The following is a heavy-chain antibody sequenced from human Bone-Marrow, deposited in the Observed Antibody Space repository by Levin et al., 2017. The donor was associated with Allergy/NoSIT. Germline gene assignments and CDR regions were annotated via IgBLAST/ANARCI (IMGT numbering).Heavy chain of an antibody. CDR1: GFTFDSYA. CDR3: TKLPHSSGWYLRGHFDY. V-gene: IGHV3-23*01. Sequence: HSGGSLRLSCAASGFTFDSYAMSWVRQAPGKGLEWVSAISGGGSSTYYADSVKGRFTISRDNSKTTLSLHMNSLRAEDTAVYYCTKLPHSSGWYLRGHFDYWGQGTLVTVSS. CDR2: ISGGGSST. D-gene: IGHD6-19*01. J-gene: IGHJ4*02.